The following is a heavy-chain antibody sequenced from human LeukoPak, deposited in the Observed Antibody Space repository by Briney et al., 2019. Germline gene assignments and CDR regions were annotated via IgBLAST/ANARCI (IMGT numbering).Heavy chain of an antibody. CDR3: ARDATMVRGVTNFDY. V-gene: IGHV3-30-3*01. J-gene: IGHJ4*02. CDR1: GFTFSSYA. D-gene: IGHD3-10*01. Sequence: PGGSLRLSCAASGFTFSSYAMHWVRQAPGKGLEWVAVISYDGSNKYYADSVKGRFTISRDNSKNTLYLQMNSLRAEDTAVYYCARDATMVRGVTNFDYWGQGTLVTVSS. CDR2: ISYDGSNK.